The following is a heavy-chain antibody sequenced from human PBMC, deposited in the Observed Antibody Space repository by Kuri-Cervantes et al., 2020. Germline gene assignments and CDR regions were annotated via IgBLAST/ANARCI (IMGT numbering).Heavy chain of an antibody. J-gene: IGHJ3*02. CDR2: IYYSGNT. CDR3: ARSYYDILTGYYNDAFDM. D-gene: IGHD3-9*01. CDR1: SGSNISGYYY. Sequence: TCTVSSGSNISGYYYSSWLRQPPGKGLEWNGYIYYSGNTYYNPSLKSRVTISVDTSKNQFSLKLSSVTAADQAVYYCARSYYDILTGYYNDAFDMWGQGTMVTVSS. V-gene: IGHV4-30-4*01.